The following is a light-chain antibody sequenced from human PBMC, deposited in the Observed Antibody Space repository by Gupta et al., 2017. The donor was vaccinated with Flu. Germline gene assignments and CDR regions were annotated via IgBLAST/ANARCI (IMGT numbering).Light chain of an antibody. J-gene: IGKJ5*01. CDR3: QQSYSTPVT. CDR2: AAS. V-gene: IGKV1-39*01. CDR1: QTINSY. Sequence: GDRVTITCRASQTINSYLNWYQQKPGKAPNLLIYAASSLQSGVASRFGGSGSGTDFTLTISSLQPEDFATYYCQQSYSTPVTFGQGTRLEIK.